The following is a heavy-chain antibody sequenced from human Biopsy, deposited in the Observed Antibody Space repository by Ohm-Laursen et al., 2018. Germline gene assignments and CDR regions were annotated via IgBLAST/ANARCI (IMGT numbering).Heavy chain of an antibody. CDR1: GGSISSDW. Sequence: TLSLTCTVSGGSISSDWWSWIRQPPGKGLEWIGYIYYSGSTNYNPSLRSRVTISVDRSKNQFSLELSSVTAADTAVYYCARVGAGAPSIDYFDYWGQGALVTVSS. CDR3: ARVGAGAPSIDYFDY. CDR2: IYYSGST. V-gene: IGHV4-59*01. D-gene: IGHD1-26*01. J-gene: IGHJ4*02.